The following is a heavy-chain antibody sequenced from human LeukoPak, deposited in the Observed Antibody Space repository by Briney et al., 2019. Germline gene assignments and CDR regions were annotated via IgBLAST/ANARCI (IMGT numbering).Heavy chain of an antibody. CDR2: ISGSGGST. V-gene: IGHV3-23*01. CDR1: GFTFSSYA. D-gene: IGHD3-22*01. J-gene: IGHJ4*02. Sequence: GGSLRLSCAASGFTFSSYAMSWVRQAPGKGLEWVSAISGSGGSTYYADSVKGRFTISRDNSKNTLYLQMNSLRAEDTAVYYCAKDYAHRYYCDSSGWDYWGQGTLVTVSS. CDR3: AKDYAHRYYCDSSGWDY.